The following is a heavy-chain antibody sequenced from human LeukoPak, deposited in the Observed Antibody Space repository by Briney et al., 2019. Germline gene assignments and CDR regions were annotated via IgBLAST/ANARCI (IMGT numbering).Heavy chain of an antibody. D-gene: IGHD3-10*01. Sequence: SETLSLTCTVSGGSISTYYWSWIRQHPGKGLEWLGYIFYSGSTYYNPSLKGRFTISLDTSKNQLSLKLRSVTAADTAVYYCARGTYYSSSGSYYNLDQWGQGTLVTVSS. CDR3: ARGTYYSSSGSYYNLDQ. J-gene: IGHJ4*02. V-gene: IGHV4-59*06. CDR1: GGSISTYY. CDR2: IFYSGST.